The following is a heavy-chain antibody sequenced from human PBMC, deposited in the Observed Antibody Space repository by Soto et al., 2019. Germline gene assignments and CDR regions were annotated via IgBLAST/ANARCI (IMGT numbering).Heavy chain of an antibody. CDR3: AGDMEHFVPYFDY. Sequence: QVQLVESGGGVVQPGRSLRLSCAASGFTFSNYGMHWVRQAPGKGLEWVAVIWFDGSNEYYSDSVKGRFTISRDNSDNILYLHMNSLRAEDSAIYYCAGDMEHFVPYFDYWGQGTLVTVSS. CDR1: GFTFSNYG. J-gene: IGHJ4*02. CDR2: IWFDGSNE. D-gene: IGHD1-1*01. V-gene: IGHV3-33*01.